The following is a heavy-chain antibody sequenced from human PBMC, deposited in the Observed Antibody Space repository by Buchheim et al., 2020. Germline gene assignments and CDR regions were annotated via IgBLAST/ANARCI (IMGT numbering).Heavy chain of an antibody. D-gene: IGHD2-2*01. J-gene: IGHJ4*02. CDR1: GGSISSSSYY. CDR2: IYYSGST. Sequence: QLQLQESGPGLVKPSETLSLTCTVSGGSISSSSYYWGWIRQPPGKGLEWIGSIYYSGSTYYNPSLKSRVTISVDTSKNQFSLKLSSVTAADTAVYYCARRGYCSSTSCYEDYWGQGTL. CDR3: ARRGYCSSTSCYEDY. V-gene: IGHV4-39*01.